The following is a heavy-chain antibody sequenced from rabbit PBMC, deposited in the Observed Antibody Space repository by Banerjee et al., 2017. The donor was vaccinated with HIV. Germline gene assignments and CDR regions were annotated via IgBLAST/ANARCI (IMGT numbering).Heavy chain of an antibody. V-gene: IGHV1S40*01. CDR1: GFDFSSNA. D-gene: IGHD7-1*01. CDR3: ARGDGAYAGYDGL. J-gene: IGHJ4*01. Sequence: QSLEESGGDLVKPGASLTLTCTASGFDFSSNAMCWVRQAPGKGLEWIACIYTGSWGSPYYASWAEGRFTISKTSSTTVTLQMTSLTAADTATYFCARGDGAYAGYDGLWGQGTLVTVS. CDR2: IYTGSWGSP.